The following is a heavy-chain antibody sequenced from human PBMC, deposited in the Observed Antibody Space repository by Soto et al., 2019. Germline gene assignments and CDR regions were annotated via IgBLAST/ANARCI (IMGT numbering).Heavy chain of an antibody. CDR3: TTEAMVRGVIITITRDY. V-gene: IGHV3-15*01. Sequence: EVQLVESGGGLVKPGGSLRLSCAASGFTFSKAWMSWVRQAPGKGREWVGRIKSKTDGGTTDYAAPVKGRFTISRDDSKNTLYLQMNSLKTEDTAVYYCTTEAMVRGVIITITRDYWGQGTLVTVSS. J-gene: IGHJ4*02. CDR1: GFTFSKAW. D-gene: IGHD3-10*01. CDR2: IKSKTDGGTT.